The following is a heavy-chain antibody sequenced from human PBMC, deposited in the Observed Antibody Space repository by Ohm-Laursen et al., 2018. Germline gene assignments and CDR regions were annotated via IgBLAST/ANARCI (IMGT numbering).Heavy chain of an antibody. CDR2: INPDANER. CDR1: GFSISSYW. CDR3: ARESIAPFF. J-gene: IGHJ4*02. D-gene: IGHD2/OR15-2a*01. Sequence: SLRLSCTASGFSISSYWMSWVRQVAGKGLEFVANINPDANERSYVDSVKGRFTISRDNAKNSLYLQMDSLRVEDTAVYFCARESIAPFFWGQGTLVTVSS. V-gene: IGHV3-7*01.